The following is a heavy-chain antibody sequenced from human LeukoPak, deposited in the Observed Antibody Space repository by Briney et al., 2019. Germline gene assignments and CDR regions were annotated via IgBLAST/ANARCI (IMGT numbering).Heavy chain of an antibody. CDR3: ARSVELVRGYFDF. CDR2: ISWNSDSK. D-gene: IGHD1-1*01. V-gene: IGHV3-9*01. J-gene: IGHJ4*02. CDR1: GFTVSSNY. Sequence: PGGSLRLSCAASGFTVSSNYMSWVRQAPGKGLEWVSGISWNSDSKDYADSVKGRFTISRDNAKNSLFLQVNSLRTEDTALYYCARSVELVRGYFDFWGQGTLVTVSS.